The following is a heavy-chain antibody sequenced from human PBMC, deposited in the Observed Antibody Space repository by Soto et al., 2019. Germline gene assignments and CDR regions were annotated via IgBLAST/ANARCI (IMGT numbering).Heavy chain of an antibody. Sequence: QLQLQESGPGLVKHSETLSLTCTVSGGSISSSSYYWGWIRQPPGKGLEWIGSIYYSGSTYYNPYRKSRVTRCVDTSKNQFSLKLSSVTAADTAVYYCARHPPSSPAPFDYWGQGTLVTVSS. J-gene: IGHJ4*02. CDR3: ARHPPSSPAPFDY. CDR1: GGSISSSSYY. CDR2: IYYSGST. V-gene: IGHV4-39*01.